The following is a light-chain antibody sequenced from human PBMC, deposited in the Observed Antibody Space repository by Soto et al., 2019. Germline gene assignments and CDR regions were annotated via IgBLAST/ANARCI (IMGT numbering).Light chain of an antibody. Sequence: LVLTQSPSASASLGASVKLTCTLSSGHSSYAIAWHQQQPEKGPRYLMKLSSDGSHSKGDGIPDRFSGSSSGAERYLTISSLQSEDEADYYCQTWDTGARVVFGGGTKLTVL. CDR2: LSSDGSH. CDR1: SGHSSYA. V-gene: IGLV4-69*01. J-gene: IGLJ2*01. CDR3: QTWDTGARVV.